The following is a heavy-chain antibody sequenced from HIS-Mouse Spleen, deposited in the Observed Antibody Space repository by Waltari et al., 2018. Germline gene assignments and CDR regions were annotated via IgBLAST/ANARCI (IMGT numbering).Heavy chain of an antibody. J-gene: IGHJ2*01. Sequence: QVQLQQWGAELLKPSETLSLTCAVYGGSFSGYSWSWIRAPPGKGLGWIGEINHSGSTNYNPSLKSRVTISVDTSKNQFSLKLSSVTAADTAVYYCAREIPYSSSWYDWYFDLWGRGTLVTVSS. D-gene: IGHD6-13*01. CDR2: INHSGST. V-gene: IGHV4-34*01. CDR3: AREIPYSSSWYDWYFDL. CDR1: GGSFSGYS.